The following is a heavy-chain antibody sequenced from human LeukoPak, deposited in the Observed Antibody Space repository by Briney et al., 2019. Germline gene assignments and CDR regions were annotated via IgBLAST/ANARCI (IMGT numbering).Heavy chain of an antibody. V-gene: IGHV3-74*03. CDR1: GLTFNSYW. D-gene: IGHD2-2*01. CDR2: INGDASNT. J-gene: IGHJ5*02. Sequence: QPGGSLRLSCAASGLTFNSYWMHWVRQVAGKGLVWVARINGDASNTTYADSVKGRFTISRDNAKNTLYLQMNSLRVDDTAVYYCARAMPHDNWFDPWSQGSLVTVSS. CDR3: ARAMPHDNWFDP.